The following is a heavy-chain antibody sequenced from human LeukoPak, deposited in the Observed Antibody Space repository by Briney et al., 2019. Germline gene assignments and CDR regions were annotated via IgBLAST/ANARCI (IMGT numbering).Heavy chain of an antibody. CDR3: ARSPSRLASDY. CDR2: INSDGSST. J-gene: IGHJ4*02. D-gene: IGHD6-19*01. CDR1: GFTFSSYW. V-gene: IGHV3-74*01. Sequence: GGSLRLSCAASGFTFSSYWMHWVRQAPGKGLAWVSRINSDGSSTSYADSVKGRFTISRDNAKNTLYLHMNSLRAEDTAVYYCARSPSRLASDYWGQGTLVTVSS.